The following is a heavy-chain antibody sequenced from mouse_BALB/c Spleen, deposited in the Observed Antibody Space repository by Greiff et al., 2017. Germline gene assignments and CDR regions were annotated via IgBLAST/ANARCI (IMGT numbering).Heavy chain of an antibody. CDR1: GFSLFRYS. CDR2: IWGGGST. D-gene: IGHD1-1*01. Sequence: VQLVESGPGLVAPSQSLSITCTVSGFSLFRYSVHWVRQPPGKGLEWLGMIWGGGSTDYNSALKSRLSISKDNSKRQVFLKMNSLQTDDTAMYYCARNLDGSSSRGFAYWGQGTLVTVSA. J-gene: IGHJ3*01. V-gene: IGHV2-6-4*01. CDR3: ARNLDGSSSRGFAY.